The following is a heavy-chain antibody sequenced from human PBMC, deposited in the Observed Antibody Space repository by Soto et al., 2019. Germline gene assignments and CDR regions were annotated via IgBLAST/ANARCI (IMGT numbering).Heavy chain of an antibody. J-gene: IGHJ4*02. CDR1: RGSISGYY. V-gene: IGHV4-4*08. CDR2: IHSSGDT. D-gene: IGHD3-22*01. CDR3: ARREVVTTHVAFDY. Sequence: QVQLQESGPGLVKPSETLSLTCTVSRGSISGYYWGWIRQPPGKEPEWIAYIHSSGDTNYNPSLRSRVIMSVDTSKNQFSLKLNSVTAADTAVYFCARREVVTTHVAFDYWGQGTLVTVSS.